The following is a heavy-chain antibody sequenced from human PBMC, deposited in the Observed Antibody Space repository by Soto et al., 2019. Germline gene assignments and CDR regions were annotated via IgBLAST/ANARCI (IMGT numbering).Heavy chain of an antibody. V-gene: IGHV5-51*01. D-gene: IGHD5-12*01. CDR2: IYPGESDT. Sequence: GASLKISCKGSGYSFTSYWIGWVRKMPGKGLEWMGIIYPGESDTSYRPSFQGQVTISVDKAITTAYIQWNSLKASDTAMYYCARSGYSYGIYGMEVWGQATTVTVTS. J-gene: IGHJ6*02. CDR1: GYSFTSYW. CDR3: ARSGYSYGIYGMEV.